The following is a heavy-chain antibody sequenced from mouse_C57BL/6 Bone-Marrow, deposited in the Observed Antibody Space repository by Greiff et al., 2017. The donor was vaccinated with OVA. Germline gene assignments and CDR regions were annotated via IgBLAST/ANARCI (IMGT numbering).Heavy chain of an antibody. CDR2: IWGDGST. CDR1: GFSLTSYG. J-gene: IGHJ2*01. CDR3: AKGDYGNLDD. V-gene: IGHV2-3*01. Sequence: VQVVESGPGLVAPSQSLSITCTVSGFSLTSYGVSWVRQPPGKGLEWLGVIWGDGSTNYHSALISRLSISQDNSKSQVFLKLNSLQTDDTATCYCAKGDYGNLDDWGQGTTLTVSS. D-gene: IGHD2-1*01.